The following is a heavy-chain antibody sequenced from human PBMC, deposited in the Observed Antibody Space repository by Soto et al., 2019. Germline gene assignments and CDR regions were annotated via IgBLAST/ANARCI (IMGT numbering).Heavy chain of an antibody. CDR2: ISWNSGSI. CDR1: GFTFDDYA. D-gene: IGHD2-2*01. V-gene: IGHV3-9*01. Sequence: GGSLRLSCAASGFTFDDYAMHWFRQAPGKGLEWVSGISWNSGSIGYADSVKGRFTISRDNAKNSLYLQMNSLRAEDTALYYCAKEKAEVPATMAVWGKGTTDTVSS. J-gene: IGHJ6*04. CDR3: AKEKAEVPATMAV.